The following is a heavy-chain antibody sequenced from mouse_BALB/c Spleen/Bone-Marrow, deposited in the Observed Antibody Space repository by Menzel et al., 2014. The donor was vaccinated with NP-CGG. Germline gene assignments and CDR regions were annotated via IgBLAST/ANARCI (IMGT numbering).Heavy chain of an antibody. CDR2: ISSGSSTI. V-gene: IGHV5-17*02. CDR3: TRGGNWDDFDY. Sequence: EVNLVESGGGLVQPGGSRKLSCAASGFTFSSFGMHWVRQAPEKGLEWVAYISSGSSTIFYADTVKGRFTVSRDNPKNTLFLQMTSLRSEDTAMYYCTRGGNWDDFDYWGQGTTLTVS. D-gene: IGHD4-1*01. CDR1: GFTFSSFG. J-gene: IGHJ2*01.